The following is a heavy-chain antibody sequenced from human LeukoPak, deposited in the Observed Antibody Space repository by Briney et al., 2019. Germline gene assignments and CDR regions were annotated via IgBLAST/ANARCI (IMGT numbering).Heavy chain of an antibody. V-gene: IGHV3-7*01. CDR1: GFTFSSYW. D-gene: IGHD3-10*01. Sequence: GGSLRLSCAASGFTFSSYWMSWVRQAPGKGLEWVANIKQDGSEKYYVDSVKGRFTISRDNAKNSLYLQMNSLRAGDTAVYYCARGGFSGSGSYYPDYWGQGTLVTVSS. J-gene: IGHJ4*02. CDR3: ARGGFSGSGSYYPDY. CDR2: IKQDGSEK.